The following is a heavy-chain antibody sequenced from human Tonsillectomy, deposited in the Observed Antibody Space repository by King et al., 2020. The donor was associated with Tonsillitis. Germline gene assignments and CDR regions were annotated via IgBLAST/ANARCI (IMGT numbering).Heavy chain of an antibody. D-gene: IGHD6-6*01. Sequence: HVQLQESGSGLVNPSETLSLTCAVSRGSVSDYYWSWIRQPAGKGLEWIGRIYTSGSTNYNPSLKSRVTMSLDTSKNQFSLKLRSVTAADTAVYYCARDSSGFDYWGQGTLVTVSS. CDR2: IYTSGST. CDR3: ARDSSGFDY. J-gene: IGHJ4*02. V-gene: IGHV4-4*07. CDR1: RGSVSDYY.